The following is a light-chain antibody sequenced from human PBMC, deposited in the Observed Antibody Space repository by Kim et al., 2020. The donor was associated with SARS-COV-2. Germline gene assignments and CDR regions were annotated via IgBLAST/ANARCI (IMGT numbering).Light chain of an antibody. J-gene: IGKJ2*01. Sequence: DIQMTQSPSTLSASPGDKITLTCRASQSISNWLAWYQQKPGKAPKLLIYNASSLQNGVPSRFSGSGSGTEFTLTVSSLQPDDFAIYYFLQYNTFPFTFGHGTKLEIK. CDR2: NAS. CDR1: QSISNW. CDR3: LQYNTFPFT. V-gene: IGKV1-5*03.